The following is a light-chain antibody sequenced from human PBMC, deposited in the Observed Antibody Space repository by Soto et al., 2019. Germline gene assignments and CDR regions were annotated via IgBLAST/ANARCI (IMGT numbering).Light chain of an antibody. V-gene: IGKV3-20*01. J-gene: IGKJ1*01. Sequence: EIVLTQSPGTLSLSPGERATLSCRASQTVASSYLAWYQQKPGQAPRLLIHGAYNRATGIPDRFSGSGSGTDFTLSISRLEPEDFAVYYCQQYGRSPLTFGQGTKVEIK. CDR3: QQYGRSPLT. CDR1: QTVASSY. CDR2: GAY.